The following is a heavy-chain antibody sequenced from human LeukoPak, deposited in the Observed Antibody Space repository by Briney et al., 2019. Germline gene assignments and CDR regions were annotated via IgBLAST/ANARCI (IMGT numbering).Heavy chain of an antibody. D-gene: IGHD2-2*01. Sequence: GASVKVSCKASGGTFSSYAISWVRQAPGQGLEWMGGIIPIFGTANYAQKFQGRVTITADESTSTAYMELSSLRSEDTAVYYCARGCSSTSCHSYWGQGTLVTVSS. CDR3: ARGCSSTSCHSY. V-gene: IGHV1-69*13. CDR1: GGTFSSYA. J-gene: IGHJ4*02. CDR2: IIPIFGTA.